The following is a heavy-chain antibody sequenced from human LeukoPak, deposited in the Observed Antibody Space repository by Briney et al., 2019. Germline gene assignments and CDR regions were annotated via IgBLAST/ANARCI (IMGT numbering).Heavy chain of an antibody. CDR2: ISGSGGSK. Sequence: GGSLRLSCAASGFTFSSYAMTWVRQAPGKGLECVSVISGSGGSKYYADSVKGRFTISRDDSKNTLYLQMNSLRAEDTAVYYCAKLRSGGAAAGTYWGQGTLVTVSS. D-gene: IGHD6-13*01. V-gene: IGHV3-23*01. CDR1: GFTFSSYA. J-gene: IGHJ4*02. CDR3: AKLRSGGAAAGTY.